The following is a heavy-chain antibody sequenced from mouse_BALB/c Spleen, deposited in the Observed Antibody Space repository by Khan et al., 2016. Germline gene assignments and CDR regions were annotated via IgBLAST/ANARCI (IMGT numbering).Heavy chain of an antibody. V-gene: IGHV3-2*02. J-gene: IGHJ2*01. CDR1: GYSITSDYA. Sequence: EVKLLESGPGLVKPSQSLSLTCTVTGYSITSDYAWNWIRQFPGNKLEWMGYISYSGSTSYNPSLKSRISITRDTSKNQFFLQLNSMTTEDTATYYCAREDEDYFDYWGQGTTLTVSS. CDR2: ISYSGST. CDR3: AREDEDYFDY.